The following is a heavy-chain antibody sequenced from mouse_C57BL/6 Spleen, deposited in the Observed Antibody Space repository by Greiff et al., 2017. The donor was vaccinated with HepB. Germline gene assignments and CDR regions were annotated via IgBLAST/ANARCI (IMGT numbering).Heavy chain of an antibody. CDR1: GYTFTSYW. CDR3: ARSAYYFDY. J-gene: IGHJ2*01. CDR2: IHPNSGST. Sequence: QVHVKQPGAELVKPGASVKLSCKASGYTFTSYWMHWVKQRPGQGLGWIGMIHPNSGSTNYNEKFKSKATLTVDKSSSTAYMQLSSLTSEDSAVYYCARSAYYFDYWGQGTTLTVSS. V-gene: IGHV1-64*01.